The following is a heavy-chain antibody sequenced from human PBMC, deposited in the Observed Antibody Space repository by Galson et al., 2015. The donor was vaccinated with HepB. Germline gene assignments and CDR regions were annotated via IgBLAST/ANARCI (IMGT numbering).Heavy chain of an antibody. D-gene: IGHD2-2*01. CDR2: ISGSGGST. J-gene: IGHJ4*02. CDR3: AKGINYQYCSSTSCYFQAHFDY. Sequence: SLRLSCAASGFTFSSYAMSWVRQAPGKGLEWVSAISGSGGSTYYADSVKGRFTISRDNSKNTLYLQMNSLRAEDTAVYYCAKGINYQYCSSTSCYFQAHFDYWGQGTLVTVSS. CDR1: GFTFSSYA. V-gene: IGHV3-23*01.